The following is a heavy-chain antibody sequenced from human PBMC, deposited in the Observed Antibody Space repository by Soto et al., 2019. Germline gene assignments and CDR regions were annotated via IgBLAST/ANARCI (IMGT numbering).Heavy chain of an antibody. J-gene: IGHJ6*02. Sequence: SETLSLTCTVSGDSISSGGYYWSWIRQHPGKGLEWIGYIYYSGSTYYNPSLKSPVTISVDTSKNQFPLKLSSVTAADTAVYYCARDLPERRGTRYYDFWSGPNYYGMDVWGQGTTVTVSS. CDR1: GDSISSGGYY. D-gene: IGHD3-3*01. V-gene: IGHV4-31*01. CDR2: IYYSGST. CDR3: ARDLPERRGTRYYDFWSGPNYYGMDV.